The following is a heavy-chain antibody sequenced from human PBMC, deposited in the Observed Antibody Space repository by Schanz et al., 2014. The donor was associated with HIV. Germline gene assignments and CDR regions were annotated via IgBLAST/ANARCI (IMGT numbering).Heavy chain of an antibody. V-gene: IGHV3-23*04. Sequence: VQLVESGGGVVQPGGSLRLSCAVSGFTFSNYAMHWVRQAPGKGLEWVSAISGSGGSTNYADSVKGRFTISRDNSKNTLYLQMNSLRAEDTAVYYCAKDIEVVVAAMGFDYWGQGTLVTVSS. CDR2: ISGSGGST. CDR3: AKDIEVVVAAMGFDY. D-gene: IGHD2-15*01. CDR1: GFTFSNYA. J-gene: IGHJ4*02.